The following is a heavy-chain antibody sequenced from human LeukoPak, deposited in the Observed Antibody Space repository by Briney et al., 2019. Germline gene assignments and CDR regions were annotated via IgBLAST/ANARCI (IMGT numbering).Heavy chain of an antibody. Sequence: ASVKVSCKASGYTFTGYYMHWVRQAPGQGLEWMGWINPNSGGTNYAQKFQGWVTMTRDTSISTAYMELSRLRSDDTAVYYCARGIAAAVPAFDYWGQGTLVTVSS. CDR1: GYTFTGYY. V-gene: IGHV1-2*04. J-gene: IGHJ4*02. D-gene: IGHD6-13*01. CDR2: INPNSGGT. CDR3: ARGIAAAVPAFDY.